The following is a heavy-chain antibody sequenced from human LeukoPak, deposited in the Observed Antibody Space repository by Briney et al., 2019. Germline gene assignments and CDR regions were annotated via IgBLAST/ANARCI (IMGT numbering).Heavy chain of an antibody. J-gene: IGHJ4*02. D-gene: IGHD6-13*01. Sequence: GASVKVSCKASGGTFSSYAISWVRQAPGQGLEWMGGIIPIFGTANYAQKFQGRVTMTRDTSTSTVYMELSSLRSEDTAVYYCAREAAAGTKNFDYWGQGTLVTVSS. CDR1: GGTFSSYA. CDR3: AREAAAGTKNFDY. CDR2: IIPIFGTA. V-gene: IGHV1-69*05.